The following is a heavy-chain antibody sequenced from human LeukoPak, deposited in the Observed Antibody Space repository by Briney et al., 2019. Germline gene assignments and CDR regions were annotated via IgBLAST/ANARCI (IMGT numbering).Heavy chain of an antibody. J-gene: IGHJ4*02. Sequence: SETLSLTCTVSGYSISSGYYGGWIRQPPGKGLEWIGSIYHSGSTYYNPSLKSRVTISVDTSKNQFSLKLSSVTAADTAVYYCAREVPASSPPDYWGQGTLVTVSS. CDR1: GYSISSGYY. D-gene: IGHD2-2*01. V-gene: IGHV4-38-2*02. CDR2: IYHSGST. CDR3: AREVPASSPPDY.